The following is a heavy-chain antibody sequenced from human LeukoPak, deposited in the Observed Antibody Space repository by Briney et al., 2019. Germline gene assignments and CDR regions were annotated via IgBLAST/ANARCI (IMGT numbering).Heavy chain of an antibody. V-gene: IGHV4-39*01. CDR1: GDSTSSSSSY. J-gene: IGHJ5*02. Sequence: SETLSLTCTVSGDSTSSSSSYWGWIRQPPGKGLEWIGSISYSGYTYYNPSLRGRVTISVDTSKNKFSLKLTSVTAADTAVYYCAGAFGYCSGTSCLNWFDPWGQGTLVIVSS. CDR3: AGAFGYCSGTSCLNWFDP. D-gene: IGHD2-2*03. CDR2: ISYSGYT.